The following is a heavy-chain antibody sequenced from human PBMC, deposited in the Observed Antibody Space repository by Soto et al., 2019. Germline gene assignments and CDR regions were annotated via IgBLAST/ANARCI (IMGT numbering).Heavy chain of an antibody. J-gene: IGHJ4*02. CDR2: LSWDSSSI. D-gene: IGHD4-17*01. V-gene: IGHV3-9*01. CDR1: GFRFEDYD. CDR3: VKDIKGVTTSSFGFDG. Sequence: EVQLVESGGGLVQPGRSLRLSCAGSGFRFEDYDMHWVRQAPGKGLEWVAGLSWDSSSIGYADSMKGRLTISRDNAKKSLFLQMNSLRPEDTALYYCVKDIKGVTTSSFGFDGWGQGTLVTVSS.